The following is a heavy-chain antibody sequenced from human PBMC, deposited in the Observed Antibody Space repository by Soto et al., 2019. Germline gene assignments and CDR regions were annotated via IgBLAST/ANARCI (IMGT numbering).Heavy chain of an antibody. J-gene: IGHJ5*02. Sequence: PSETLSLTCSVSGGSISTSRSYWAWIRQPPGKGLEWLANIFYSGSTFYNPSLASRVSVSVDTSKNEFSLKLRSVTAADTAVYYCARQPTTGNAALGLDPWGQEPLLTLSS. V-gene: IGHV4-39*01. D-gene: IGHD1-1*01. CDR3: ARQPTTGNAALGLDP. CDR2: IFYSGST. CDR1: GGSISTSRSY.